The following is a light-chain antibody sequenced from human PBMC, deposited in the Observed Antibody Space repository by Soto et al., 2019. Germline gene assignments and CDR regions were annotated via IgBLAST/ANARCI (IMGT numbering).Light chain of an antibody. J-gene: IGKJ3*01. CDR3: QQYGRSPPEFT. CDR1: QTISSNY. CDR2: GAS. Sequence: EIVLTQSPGTLSLSAGERATLSCRASQTISSNYLAWYQQKPGQAPRLLIFGASYRATGIPDRFSGSGSGTDFTLTISRLEPEEFAVYYCQQYGRSPPEFTFGPGTKVDIK. V-gene: IGKV3-20*01.